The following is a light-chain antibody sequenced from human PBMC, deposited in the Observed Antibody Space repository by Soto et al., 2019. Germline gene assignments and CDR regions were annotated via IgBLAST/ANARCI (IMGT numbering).Light chain of an antibody. V-gene: IGLV2-11*01. Sequence: QSALTQPRSVSGSPGQSVTISCTGTSSDIGNYNYVSWYQQHPGKAPKLIIYDVSTRPSGVPDRFSGSKSGNTASLTISGLQSEDEADYYCCSYAGSYIYVVFGGGTQLTVL. CDR2: DVS. CDR3: CSYAGSYIYVV. J-gene: IGLJ7*01. CDR1: SSDIGNYNY.